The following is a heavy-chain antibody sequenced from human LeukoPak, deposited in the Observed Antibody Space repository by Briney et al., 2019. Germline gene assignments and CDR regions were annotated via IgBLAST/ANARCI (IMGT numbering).Heavy chain of an antibody. D-gene: IGHD3-3*01. V-gene: IGHV4-39*01. CDR1: GDSINNNNYY. CDR2: IYYSGRT. J-gene: IGHJ3*02. Sequence: SETLSLTCTVSGDSINNNNYYWGCIRQPPGKGLECIGNIYYSGRTYYSPSLKSRGTISVDTSNNQFSLKLSSVTAADTAVYYCARITDRTTFGEIMHGFDIWGQGTPVTVSS. CDR3: ARITDRTTFGEIMHGFDI.